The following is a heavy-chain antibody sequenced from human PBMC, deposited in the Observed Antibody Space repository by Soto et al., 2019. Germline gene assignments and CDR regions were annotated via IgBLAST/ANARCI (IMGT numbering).Heavy chain of an antibody. D-gene: IGHD6-19*01. CDR2: SDHSGST. V-gene: IGHV4-4*02. CDR3: VRDSGNGWKDY. Sequence: QVQLQESGPGLVKPSGTLSLTCAVSGGSISSTNWWNWVRQPPGKGREWIGESDHSGSTNYNPSLNRRVTRSVDKPKTHFSLKLSSVTAADTAVYYCVRDSGNGWKDYWGQGTLVTVSS. CDR1: GGSISSTNW. J-gene: IGHJ4*02.